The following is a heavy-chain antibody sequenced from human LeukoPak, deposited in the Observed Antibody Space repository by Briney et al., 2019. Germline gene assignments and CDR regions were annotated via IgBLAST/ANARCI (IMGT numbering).Heavy chain of an antibody. J-gene: IGHJ6*02. CDR1: GGSISSGDYY. Sequence: SQTLSLTCTVSGGSISSGDYYWSWIRQPPGKGLERIGYIYYSGSTYYNPSLKSRVTISVDTSKNQFSLKLSSVTAADTAVYYCARELRGARGYYYGMDVWGQGTTVTVSS. CDR2: IYYSGST. CDR3: ARELRGARGYYYGMDV. D-gene: IGHD1-26*01. V-gene: IGHV4-30-4*01.